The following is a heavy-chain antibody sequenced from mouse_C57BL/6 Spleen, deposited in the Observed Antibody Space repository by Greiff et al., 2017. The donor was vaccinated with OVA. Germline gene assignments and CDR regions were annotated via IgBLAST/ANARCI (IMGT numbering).Heavy chain of an antibody. Sequence: EVQLVESGGGLVKPGGSLKLSCAASGFTFSDYGMHWVRQAPEKGLEWVAYISSGSSTIYYADKVKGRFTISRDNAKNTLFLQMTSLRSEDTAMYYCARPLSWGYAMDYWGQGTSVTVSS. J-gene: IGHJ4*01. CDR3: ARPLSWGYAMDY. CDR1: GFTFSDYG. V-gene: IGHV5-17*01. D-gene: IGHD6-5*01. CDR2: ISSGSSTI.